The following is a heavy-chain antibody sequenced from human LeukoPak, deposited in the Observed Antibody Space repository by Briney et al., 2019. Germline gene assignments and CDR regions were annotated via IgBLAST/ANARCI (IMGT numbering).Heavy chain of an antibody. CDR1: GGTFNSYA. D-gene: IGHD3-10*01. CDR2: IIPIFGTT. J-gene: IGHJ6*03. Sequence: ASVNVSCKASGGTFNSYAISWVRQAPGQGLEWMGGIIPIFGTTNYAQRFQGRVTITADKSTSTAYMELSSLRSEDTAVYYCARGKYYYGSGSSSGSRYYYYMDVWGKGTTVTISS. CDR3: ARGKYYYGSGSSSGSRYYYYMDV. V-gene: IGHV1-69*06.